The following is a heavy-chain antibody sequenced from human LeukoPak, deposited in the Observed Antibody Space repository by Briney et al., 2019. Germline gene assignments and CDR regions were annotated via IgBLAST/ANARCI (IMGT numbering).Heavy chain of an antibody. CDR2: IRFDGSHK. CDR3: AKVYGDLVDY. V-gene: IGHV3-30*02. D-gene: IGHD4-17*01. Sequence: GGSLRLSCTASGFTFSSYSMNWVRQAPGKGLEWVAFIRFDGSHKNHADSVKGRFAISRDNSKKTVYLQMNNLRTEDTAMYYCAKVYGDLVDYWGQGTLVTVSS. CDR1: GFTFSSYS. J-gene: IGHJ4*02.